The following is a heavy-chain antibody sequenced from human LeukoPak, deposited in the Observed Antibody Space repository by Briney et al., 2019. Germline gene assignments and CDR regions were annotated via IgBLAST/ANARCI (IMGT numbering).Heavy chain of an antibody. CDR1: GGSISSYY. J-gene: IGHJ6*02. Sequence: SETLSLTCTVSGGSISSYYWGWIRQPPGKGLEWIGIIYYSGSTYYNPSLKSRVTISVDTSKNQFSLKLSSVTAADTAVYYCARDKRVGPRLYYYGMDVWGQGTAVTVSS. CDR2: IYYSGST. V-gene: IGHV4-39*07. D-gene: IGHD5-24*01. CDR3: ARDKRVGPRLYYYGMDV.